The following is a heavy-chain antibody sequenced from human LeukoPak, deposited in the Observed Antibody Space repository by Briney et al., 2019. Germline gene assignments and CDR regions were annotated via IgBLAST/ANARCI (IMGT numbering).Heavy chain of an antibody. Sequence: SETLSLTCAVYGGSISGYYWSWIRQPPGKGLEWIGEINHSGSTNYNPSLKSRVTISVDTSKNQFSLKLSSVTAADTAVYYCARAGFGELSAIDYWGQGTLVTVSS. CDR1: GGSISGYY. CDR2: INHSGST. V-gene: IGHV4-34*01. J-gene: IGHJ4*02. D-gene: IGHD3-10*01. CDR3: ARAGFGELSAIDY.